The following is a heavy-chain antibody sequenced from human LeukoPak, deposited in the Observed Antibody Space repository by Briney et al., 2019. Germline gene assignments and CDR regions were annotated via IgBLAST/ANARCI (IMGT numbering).Heavy chain of an antibody. D-gene: IGHD2-15*01. CDR2: INPSGGST. J-gene: IGHJ5*02. V-gene: IGHV1-46*01. Sequence: ASVKVSCKASGYTFTSYYMHWVRQAPGQGLEWMGIINPSGGSTSYAQRFQGRVTMTTDTSTSTAYMELRSLRSDDTAVYYCARDRALGYCSGGSCYSGAGWFDPWGQGTLVTVSS. CDR1: GYTFTSYY. CDR3: ARDRALGYCSGGSCYSGAGWFDP.